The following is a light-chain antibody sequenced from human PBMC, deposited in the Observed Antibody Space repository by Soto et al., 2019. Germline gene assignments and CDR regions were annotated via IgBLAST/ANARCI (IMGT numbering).Light chain of an antibody. Sequence: QSVLTQPPSASGTPGQRVSISCSGSNSNIGSKYVYWYQQLPGTAPKLLMYRNNQQPSGVPDRFSGSKSGTSASLAISGLRSEDEAAYYCAAWDNNLGGPAFGGGTKLTVL. CDR3: AAWDNNLGGPA. J-gene: IGLJ2*01. CDR2: RNN. CDR1: NSNIGSKY. V-gene: IGLV1-47*01.